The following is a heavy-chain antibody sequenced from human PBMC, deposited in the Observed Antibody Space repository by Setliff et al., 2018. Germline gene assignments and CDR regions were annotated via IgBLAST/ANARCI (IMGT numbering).Heavy chain of an antibody. V-gene: IGHV3-33*01. CDR1: GFTFSSYV. D-gene: IGHD2-15*01. Sequence: SGGSLRLSCAASGFTFSSYVMHWVRQAPGKGLEWVAVIWYDGSNKYYADSVKGRFTISRDNSKNTLYLQMNSLRAEDTAVYYCARGGNLIYYFDYWGQGTLVTVS. J-gene: IGHJ4*02. CDR2: IWYDGSNK. CDR3: ARGGNLIYYFDY.